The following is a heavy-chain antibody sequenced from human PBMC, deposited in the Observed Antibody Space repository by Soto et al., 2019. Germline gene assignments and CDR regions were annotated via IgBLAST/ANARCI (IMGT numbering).Heavy chain of an antibody. CDR3: AHMGYYYDSSGYPGMYFDL. V-gene: IGHV2-5*01. J-gene: IGHJ2*01. Sequence: SGPTLVNPTQTLTLACTFSGFSLSTSGVGVGWIRQPPGKALEWLALIYWNDDKRYSPSLKSRLTITKDTSKNQVVLTMTNMDPVDTATYYCAHMGYYYDSSGYPGMYFDLWGRGTLVTVSS. CDR1: GFSLSTSGVG. D-gene: IGHD3-22*01. CDR2: IYWNDDK.